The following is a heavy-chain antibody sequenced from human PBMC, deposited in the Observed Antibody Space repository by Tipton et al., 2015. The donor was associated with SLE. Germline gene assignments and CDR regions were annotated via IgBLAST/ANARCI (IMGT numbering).Heavy chain of an antibody. D-gene: IGHD6-19*01. V-gene: IGHV3-30*19. CDR1: GFTFSTYG. J-gene: IGHJ4*02. Sequence: SLRLSCATSGFTFSTYGMHWVRQAPGKGLEWVAVISYDGSNKYYADSVKGRFTISRDNSKNTLYLQMNSLRAEDTAVYYCASSGWPGNYWGQGTLVTVSS. CDR3: ASSGWPGNY. CDR2: ISYDGSNK.